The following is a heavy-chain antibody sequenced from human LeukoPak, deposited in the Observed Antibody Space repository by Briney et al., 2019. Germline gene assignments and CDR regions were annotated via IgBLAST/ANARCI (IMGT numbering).Heavy chain of an antibody. J-gene: IGHJ4*02. Sequence: GGTLRLSCAASGFTFRGYGMSWVRQAPGKGLEWVSTISDSGDSTYYADSVKGRFTISRDNSKNTLFLQMNSLRAEDTAVYYCAKGFDWFDYWGQGTLVTVSS. CDR1: GFTFRGYG. CDR2: ISDSGDST. D-gene: IGHD3-9*01. CDR3: AKGFDWFDY. V-gene: IGHV3-23*01.